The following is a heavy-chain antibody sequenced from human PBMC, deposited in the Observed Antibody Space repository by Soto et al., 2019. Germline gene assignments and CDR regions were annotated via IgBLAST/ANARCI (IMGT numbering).Heavy chain of an antibody. CDR2: ISSSSSYI. CDR3: ARSWYYYDSSGYYFYYGMDV. CDR1: GFTFSSYI. J-gene: IGHJ6*02. Sequence: KTGGSLRLSCAASGFTFSSYIMNWVRQSPGEGLEWVSSISSSSSYIYYADSVKGRFTISRDNAKNSLYLQMNSLRAEDTAVYYCARSWYYYDSSGYYFYYGMDVWGQGTTVTVSS. D-gene: IGHD3-22*01. V-gene: IGHV3-21*01.